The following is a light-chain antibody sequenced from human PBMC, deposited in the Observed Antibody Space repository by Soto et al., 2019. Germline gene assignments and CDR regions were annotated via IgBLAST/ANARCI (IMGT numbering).Light chain of an antibody. Sequence: DIQMTQSPSSLSASVGDRVTITCRASQAISNFLAWYQQKPGKAPNLLIYAASTSQSGVPSRFSGSGSGTDFTLSISRLQPEDVTAYYCQQYDSAPYTFGQGTRVEIK. CDR1: QAISNF. CDR3: QQYDSAPYT. J-gene: IGKJ2*01. CDR2: AAS. V-gene: IGKV1-27*01.